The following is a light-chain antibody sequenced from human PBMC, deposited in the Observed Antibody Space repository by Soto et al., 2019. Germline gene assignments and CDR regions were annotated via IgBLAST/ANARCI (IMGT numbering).Light chain of an antibody. CDR1: QGIRND. V-gene: IGKV1-6*01. CDR3: VQDYDYPPHT. Sequence: AIQMTQSPSSLSASVGDRVTITCRASQGIRNDLGWSQQRPGKAPKLLIYAASSLQSGDPSRFSGSGSCTDFTLTISSLQPEDFATYYRVQDYDYPPHTFGQGTKLEIK. CDR2: AAS. J-gene: IGKJ2*01.